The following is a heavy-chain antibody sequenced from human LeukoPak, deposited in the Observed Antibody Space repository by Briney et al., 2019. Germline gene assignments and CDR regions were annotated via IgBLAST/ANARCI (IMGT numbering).Heavy chain of an antibody. Sequence: SQTLSLTCAISGDSVSSNSAAWNWMRQSPSRGLEWLGRTYYGSKWYNGYAVFVKSRISVNPDTSKNQFSLQLNSATPEDTAVYYCARSGSGGWIDYWGQGTLVTVSS. D-gene: IGHD6-19*01. J-gene: IGHJ4*02. CDR2: TYYGSKWYN. CDR3: ARSGSGGWIDY. V-gene: IGHV6-1*01. CDR1: GDSVSSNSAA.